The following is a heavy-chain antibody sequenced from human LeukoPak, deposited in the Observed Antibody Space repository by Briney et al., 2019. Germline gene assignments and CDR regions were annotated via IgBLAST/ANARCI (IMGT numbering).Heavy chain of an antibody. CDR1: GGSISSYY. J-gene: IGHJ4*02. CDR3: ARLGFMITFGGVIVPRGYFDY. V-gene: IGHV4-59*12. Sequence: SETLSLTCTVSGGSISSYYWSWIRQPPGKGLEWIGYIYYSGSTNYNPSLKSRVTISVDTSKNQFSLKLSSVTAADTAVYYCARLGFMITFGGVIVPRGYFDYWGQGTLVTVSS. D-gene: IGHD3-16*02. CDR2: IYYSGST.